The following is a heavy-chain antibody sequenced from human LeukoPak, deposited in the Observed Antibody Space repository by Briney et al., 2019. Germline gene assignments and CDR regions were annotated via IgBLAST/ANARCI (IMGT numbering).Heavy chain of an antibody. CDR3: ARGFRNGPFDC. Sequence: PGGSLRLSCEASGFTFDDYGMSWVRQRPGGGLGWVSGINRNGGRTDYADSVKGRFTISRDNAKNSHFLQMNSLRVEDTALYYCARGFRNGPFDCWGQGTLVTVSS. V-gene: IGHV3-20*04. CDR1: GFTFDDYG. D-gene: IGHD3-10*01. J-gene: IGHJ4*02. CDR2: INRNGGRT.